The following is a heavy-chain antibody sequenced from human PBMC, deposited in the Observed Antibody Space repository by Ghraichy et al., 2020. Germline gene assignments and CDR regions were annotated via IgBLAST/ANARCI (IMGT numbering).Heavy chain of an antibody. CDR2: INHIGST. Sequence: SETLSLTCAVYGGSFSGYFWDWIRQPPGKGLEWIGEINHIGSTNYNPSLKSRVTMSVDTSKNQFSLRLSSVTAADTAVYYCARGLRRKHHGYGDSVYCDYYGMDVWGQGTPVTVSS. J-gene: IGHJ6*02. V-gene: IGHV4-34*01. CDR1: GGSFSGYF. CDR3: ARGLRRKHHGYGDSVYCDYYGMDV. D-gene: IGHD4-17*01.